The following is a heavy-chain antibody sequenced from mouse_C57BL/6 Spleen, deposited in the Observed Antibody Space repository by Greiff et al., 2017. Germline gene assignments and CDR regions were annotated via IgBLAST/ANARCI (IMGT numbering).Heavy chain of an antibody. J-gene: IGHJ4*01. CDR2: LSDGGSYT. V-gene: IGHV5-4*03. D-gene: IGHD1-1*01. CDR3: ARSITTRPLYAMDY. Sequence: EVKLEESGGGLVKPGGSLKLSCAASGFTFSSYAMSWVRQTPEKRLEWVATLSDGGSYTYYPDNVKGRFTISRDNAKNNLYLQMSHLKSEDTAMYYYARSITTRPLYAMDYWGQGTSVTVSS. CDR1: GFTFSSYA.